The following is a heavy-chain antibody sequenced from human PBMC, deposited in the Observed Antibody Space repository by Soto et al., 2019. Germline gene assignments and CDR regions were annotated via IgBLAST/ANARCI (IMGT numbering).Heavy chain of an antibody. CDR1: GFTFSSHT. V-gene: IGHV3-23*01. Sequence: GGSLRLSCAASGFTFSSHTMSWVRQAPGKGLEWVSIIDHSGIDKYYPDSVRGRFTISRDNSRNTLDLQMNSLRAEDTALYFCVSWVSALFDYWGQGTLVTVSS. CDR2: IDHSGIDK. J-gene: IGHJ4*02. D-gene: IGHD2-8*01. CDR3: VSWVSALFDY.